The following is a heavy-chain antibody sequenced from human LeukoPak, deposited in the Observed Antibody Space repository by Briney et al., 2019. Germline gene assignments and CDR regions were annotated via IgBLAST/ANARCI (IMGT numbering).Heavy chain of an antibody. CDR3: ARYHYGSLYFDY. V-gene: IGHV3-21*01. D-gene: IGHD4-17*01. Sequence: GSLRLSCAASGFTFSSYSMNWVRQAPGKGLEWVSSISSSSSYIYYADSVKGRFTISRDNAKNSLYLQMNSLRVEDTAVYYCARYHYGSLYFDYWGQGTLVTVSS. J-gene: IGHJ4*02. CDR2: ISSSSSYI. CDR1: GFTFSSYS.